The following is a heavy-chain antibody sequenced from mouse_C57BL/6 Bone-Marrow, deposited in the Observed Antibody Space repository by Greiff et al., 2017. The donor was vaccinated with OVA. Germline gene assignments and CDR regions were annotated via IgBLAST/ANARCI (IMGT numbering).Heavy chain of an antibody. Sequence: EVMLVESGGGLVQPGGSMKLSCVASGFTFSNYWMNWVRQSPEKGLEWVAQIRLKSDNYATHYAESVKGRFTISRDDSKSSVYLQMNNLRAEDTGIYYCRGVNYAMDYWGQGTSVTVSS. J-gene: IGHJ4*01. V-gene: IGHV6-3*01. CDR1: GFTFSNYW. CDR2: IRLKSDNYAT. CDR3: RGVNYAMDY. D-gene: IGHD2-2*01.